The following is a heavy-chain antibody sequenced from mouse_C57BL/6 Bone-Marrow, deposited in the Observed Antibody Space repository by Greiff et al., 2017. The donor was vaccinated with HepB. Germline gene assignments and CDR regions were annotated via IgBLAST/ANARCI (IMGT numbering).Heavy chain of an antibody. CDR2: IFPGSGST. J-gene: IGHJ3*01. V-gene: IGHV1-56*01. CDR1: GYTFTSHW. D-gene: IGHD1-1*01. CDR3: ANPITTVVAPFAY. Sequence: VQLQQSGPELVRPGASVKISCKATGYTFTSHWMQWVRQRPGQGLEWIGEIFPGSGSTYYNEKFKGKATLTVDTSSSTAYMQLSSLTSEDSAVYFCANPITTVVAPFAYWGQGTLVTVSA.